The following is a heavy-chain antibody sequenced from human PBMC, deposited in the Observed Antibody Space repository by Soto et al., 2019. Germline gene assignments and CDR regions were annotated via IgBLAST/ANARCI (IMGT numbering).Heavy chain of an antibody. J-gene: IGHJ6*02. CDR3: ARSTYDSSGYSYGMDV. V-gene: IGHV1-18*01. CDR1: GYSYTSYA. Sequence: QVQLVQSGAEVKKPGASVKVSCKASGYSYTSYAISWVRHAPGQGLEWMGWISAYNGNTNYAQKLQGRVTMTTDTSTSTAYMVLRVLRSDDTAVYYCARSTYDSSGYSYGMDVWGQGTTVTVSS. CDR2: ISAYNGNT. D-gene: IGHD3-22*01.